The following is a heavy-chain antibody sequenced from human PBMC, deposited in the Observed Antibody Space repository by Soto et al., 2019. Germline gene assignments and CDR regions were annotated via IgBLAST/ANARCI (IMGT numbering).Heavy chain of an antibody. V-gene: IGHV4-59*01. J-gene: IGHJ3*02. D-gene: IGHD3-22*01. Sequence: SETLSLTCTVSGASITTYYWSWIRQSPGKGLEWIGSIYFSGNTEYNPSLKSRVTISIDTSQNQFSLKLTSVTAADTAVYYCARQGYYYDSSGYYYDAFDIWGQGTMVTVSS. CDR3: ARQGYYYDSSGYYYDAFDI. CDR1: GASITTYY. CDR2: IYFSGNT.